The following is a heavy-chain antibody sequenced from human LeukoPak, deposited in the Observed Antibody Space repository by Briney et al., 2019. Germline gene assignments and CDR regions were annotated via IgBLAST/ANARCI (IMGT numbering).Heavy chain of an antibody. V-gene: IGHV3-33*01. CDR3: ARDQNSLGDY. Sequence: GGSLRLSCAAAGFTFSSYGMHWVRQAPGKGLEWVAMIWYDGSNEFYADSVKGRFTISRDNSKNTLYLQMSSLRAEDTAVYYCARDQNSLGDYWGQGTLVTVSS. D-gene: IGHD1-26*01. J-gene: IGHJ4*02. CDR1: GFTFSSYG. CDR2: IWYDGSNE.